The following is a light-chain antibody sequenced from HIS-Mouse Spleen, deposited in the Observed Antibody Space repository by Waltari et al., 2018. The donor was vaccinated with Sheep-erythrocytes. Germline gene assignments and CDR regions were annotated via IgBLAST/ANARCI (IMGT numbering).Light chain of an antibody. CDR1: QGISSH. J-gene: IGKJ1*01. CDR2: AAS. V-gene: IGKV1-8*01. CDR3: QQYYSYPPT. Sequence: AIRMTQSPSSFSASTGDRVTITCRARQGISSHLAWYQQKTGKAPKLLLYAASTLQSWVPSRFGGGGSMTYFTLTISCLQSEDVATYYYQQYYSYPPTFGQGTKVEIK.